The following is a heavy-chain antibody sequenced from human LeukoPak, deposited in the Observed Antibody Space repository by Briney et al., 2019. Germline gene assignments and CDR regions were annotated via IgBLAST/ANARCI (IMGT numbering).Heavy chain of an antibody. CDR3: ARHITGWFYYDSSGGAFDI. CDR1: GGSISSYY. V-gene: IGHV4-39*01. CDR2: IYYSGST. J-gene: IGHJ3*02. D-gene: IGHD3-22*01. Sequence: SETLSLTCTVSGGSISSYYWGWIRQPPGKGLEWIGSIYYSGSTYYNPSLKSRVTISVDTSKNQFSLKLSSVTAADTAVYYCARHITGWFYYDSSGGAFDIWGQGTMVTVSS.